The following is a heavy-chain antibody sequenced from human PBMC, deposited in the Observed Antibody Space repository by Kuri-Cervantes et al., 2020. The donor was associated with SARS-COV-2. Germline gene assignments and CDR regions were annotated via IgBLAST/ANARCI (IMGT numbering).Heavy chain of an antibody. CDR3: AREMTTVTTSGAFDI. CDR1: GCTFSSYA. Sequence: SVKVSCKASGCTFSSYAISWVRQAPGQGLEWMGGIIPIYGTANYAQKFQGRVTITADESTSTAYMELGSLRSEDTAVYYCAREMTTVTTSGAFDIWGQGTMVTVSS. CDR2: IIPIYGTA. D-gene: IGHD4-17*01. J-gene: IGHJ3*02. V-gene: IGHV1-69*13.